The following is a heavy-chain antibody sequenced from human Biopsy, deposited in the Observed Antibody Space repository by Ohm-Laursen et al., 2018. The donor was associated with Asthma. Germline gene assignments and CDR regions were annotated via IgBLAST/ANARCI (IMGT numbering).Heavy chain of an antibody. CDR1: GYTFNSPG. CDR3: ARAVDYSHYYGIDV. J-gene: IGHJ6*02. D-gene: IGHD3-10*01. CDR2: ISVYNGNT. V-gene: IGHV1-18*01. Sequence: ASVEVSCKTSGYTFNSPGITWVRQAPGQGLEWMGWISVYNGNTKVAQKLQDRVTMITDTSTSTAYMELRSLRSDDTAVYFCARAVDYSHYYGIDVWGQGTTATVS.